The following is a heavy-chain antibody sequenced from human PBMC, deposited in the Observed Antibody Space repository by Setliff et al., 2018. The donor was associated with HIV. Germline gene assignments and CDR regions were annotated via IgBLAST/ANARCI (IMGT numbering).Heavy chain of an antibody. Sequence: GASVKVSCKASGGTFSSYAISWVRQAPGQGLEWMGGIIPIFGTANYAQKFQGRGTITTDESTSTAYMELSSLRSEDTAVYYCARDKSSGWYWFDPWGQGTLVTVSS. CDR2: IIPIFGTA. CDR3: ARDKSSGWYWFDP. CDR1: GGTFSSYA. D-gene: IGHD6-19*01. V-gene: IGHV1-69*05. J-gene: IGHJ5*02.